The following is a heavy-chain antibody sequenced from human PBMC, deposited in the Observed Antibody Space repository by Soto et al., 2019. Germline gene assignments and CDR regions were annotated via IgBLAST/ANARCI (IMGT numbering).Heavy chain of an antibody. V-gene: IGHV1-18*01. CDR3: AGGRDCGTGGSCDPEGYFDY. CDR2: ISTAKGYT. CDR1: GYTFINFG. Sequence: QVQLVQSGAEVKKPGASVKVTCKASGYTFINFGITWVRQAPGQGLEWVGWISTAKGYTTYGEKFQGRGTMTADTDTTTAYVDLRRLNSDDAAVDYCAGGRDCGTGGSCDPEGYFDYWGRGTMVTVSS. D-gene: IGHD2-15*01. J-gene: IGHJ2*01.